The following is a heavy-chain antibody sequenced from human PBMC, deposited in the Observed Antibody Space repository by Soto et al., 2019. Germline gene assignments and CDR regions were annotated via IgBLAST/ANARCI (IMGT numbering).Heavy chain of an antibody. D-gene: IGHD6-13*01. V-gene: IGHV3-11*01. J-gene: IGHJ6*02. CDR3: ARVLSLSGIAAAPWYGMEV. CDR1: GFTFSDYY. Sequence: GGSLRLSCAASGFTFSDYYMSWIRQAPGKGLEWVSYISSSGSTIYYADSVKGRFTISRDNAKNSLYLQMNSLRAEDTAVYYCARVLSLSGIAAAPWYGMEVWGQGTTVTVSS. CDR2: ISSSGSTI.